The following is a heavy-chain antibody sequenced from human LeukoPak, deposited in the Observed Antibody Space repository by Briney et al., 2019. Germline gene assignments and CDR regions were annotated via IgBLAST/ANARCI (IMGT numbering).Heavy chain of an antibody. CDR1: GASMKNNFYS. CDR3: ARAPRAYCSTTGSCFQDY. Sequence: SETLSLTCTVSGASMKNNFYSWAWIRQSPGKGLEWIGSFSNTENPDYNPSLRSRITISGDTSKNQFALKMTSVTAADTAVYFCARAPRAYCSTTGSCFQDYWGQGTLVTVSS. J-gene: IGHJ4*02. D-gene: IGHD2-2*01. V-gene: IGHV4-39*06. CDR2: FSNTENP.